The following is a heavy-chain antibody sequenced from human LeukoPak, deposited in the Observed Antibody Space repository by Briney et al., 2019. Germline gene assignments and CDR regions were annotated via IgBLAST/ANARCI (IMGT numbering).Heavy chain of an antibody. CDR3: ARGPRYDYDSSVYYFEF. J-gene: IGHJ4*02. V-gene: IGHV1-18*04. Sequence: ASVKVSCKASGYTFTGYYMHWVRQAPGQGLEWMGWISAYNGNTNYAQKLQGRVTMTTDTSTSTAYMELRSLRSDDTAVYYCARGPRYDYDSSVYYFEFWGQGTLVTVSS. CDR1: GYTFTGYY. CDR2: ISAYNGNT. D-gene: IGHD3-22*01.